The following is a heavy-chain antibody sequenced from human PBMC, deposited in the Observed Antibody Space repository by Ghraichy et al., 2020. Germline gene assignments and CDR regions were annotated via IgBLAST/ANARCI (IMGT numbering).Heavy chain of an antibody. CDR1: GGSISSYY. J-gene: IGHJ3*02. CDR2: IYTSGST. V-gene: IGHV4-4*07. D-gene: IGHD3-22*01. Sequence: ESLNISCTVSGGSISSYYWSWIRQPAGKGLEWIGRIYTSGSTNYNPSLKSRVTMSVDTSKNQFSLKLSSVTAADTAVYYCARDQGSSGYRDAFDIWGQGTMVTVSS. CDR3: ARDQGSSGYRDAFDI.